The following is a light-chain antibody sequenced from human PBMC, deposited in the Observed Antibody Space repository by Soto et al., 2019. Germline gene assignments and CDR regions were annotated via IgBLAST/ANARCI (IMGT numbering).Light chain of an antibody. CDR3: LQDHDDSWT. CDR2: AAS. V-gene: IGKV1-12*01. Sequence: IQMTQSPSSVSASVGDRVTITCRSSEDISTWLAWYQQKPGKAPKLLIYAASSLQSGVPSRFSGSGSGTDFTLTISSLQPEDFATYYCLQDHDDSWTFGQGTKVDIK. J-gene: IGKJ1*01. CDR1: EDISTW.